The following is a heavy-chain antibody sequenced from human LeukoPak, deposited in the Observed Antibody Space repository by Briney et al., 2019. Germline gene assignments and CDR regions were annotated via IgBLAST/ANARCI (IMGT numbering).Heavy chain of an antibody. CDR2: INPNSGGT. CDR3: ARAFGLHIAVAGFLDY. D-gene: IGHD6-19*01. CDR1: GYTFTSYY. V-gene: IGHV1-2*06. Sequence: ASVKVSCKASGYTFTSYYMHWVRQAPGQGLEWMGRINPNSGGTNYARKFKGRVPMTRDTSISTAYRGLSRLRSDDTAVYYCARAFGLHIAVAGFLDYWGQGSLVTVSS. J-gene: IGHJ4*02.